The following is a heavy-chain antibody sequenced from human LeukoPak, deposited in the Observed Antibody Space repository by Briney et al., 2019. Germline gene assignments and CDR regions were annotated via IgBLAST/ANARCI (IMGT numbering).Heavy chain of an antibody. J-gene: IGHJ4*02. Sequence: ASVKVSCKATGYTFTSYGISWARQAPGQGLEWMGWISSNIDNTNYAQKLQGRVTMTTDTSTSTAYMELRSLRSDDTALYFCARDWGSIKVIADYWGQGTLVTVFS. CDR3: ARDWGSIKVIADY. V-gene: IGHV1-18*01. CDR2: ISSNIDNT. D-gene: IGHD7-27*01. CDR1: GYTFTSYG.